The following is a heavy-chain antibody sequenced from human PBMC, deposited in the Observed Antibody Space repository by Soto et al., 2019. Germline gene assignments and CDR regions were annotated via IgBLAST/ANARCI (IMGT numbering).Heavy chain of an antibody. V-gene: IGHV1-69*13. CDR2: IIPIFGTA. Sequence: SVKVSCKASGGTFSSYAISWVRQAPGQGLEWMGGIIPIFGTANYAQKFQGRVTITADESTSTAYMELSSLRSEDTAVYYCARDPSRGYSYGNDDYWGQGTLVTVSS. CDR1: GGTFSSYA. D-gene: IGHD5-18*01. CDR3: ARDPSRGYSYGNDDY. J-gene: IGHJ4*02.